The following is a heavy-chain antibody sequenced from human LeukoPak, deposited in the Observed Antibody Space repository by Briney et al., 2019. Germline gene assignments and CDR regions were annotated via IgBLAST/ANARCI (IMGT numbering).Heavy chain of an antibody. CDR2: INHSGST. J-gene: IGHJ4*02. CDR3: ARGVFGY. Sequence: KPSETLSLTCAVYGGSLSGYYWSWIRQPPGKGLEWIGEINHSGSTNYNPSLKSRVTISVDTSKNQFSLKLSSVTAADTAVYYCARGVFGYWGQGTLVTVSS. CDR1: GGSLSGYY. V-gene: IGHV4-34*01.